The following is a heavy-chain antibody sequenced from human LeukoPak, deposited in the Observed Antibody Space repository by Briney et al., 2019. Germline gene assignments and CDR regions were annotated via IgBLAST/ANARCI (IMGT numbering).Heavy chain of an antibody. J-gene: IGHJ4*02. CDR3: ARDSDVGY. V-gene: IGHV3-21*04. Sequence: GGSLRLSCSTSVFTCSSYSMNWVRQARGKGLELVSSITSSSSYIFYAHSVQGRFTIPRDNVKNSLYLQMNSLRAEDTAVYYCARDSDVGYWGQGIMVTVCS. CDR1: VFTCSSYS. CDR2: ITSSSSYI.